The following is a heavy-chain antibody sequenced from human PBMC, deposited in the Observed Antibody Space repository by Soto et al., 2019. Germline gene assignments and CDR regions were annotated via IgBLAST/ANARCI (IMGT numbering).Heavy chain of an antibody. Sequence: GGSLRLSCAASGFTFSSYAMSWVRQAPGKGLEWVSSIGVSGSTYYVDSVKGRFTISRDNSKNTLYLQVNSLRAEDTAVYYCAKEGPAGPFDYWGQGTLVTVSS. CDR3: AKEGPAGPFDY. CDR2: IGVSGST. J-gene: IGHJ4*02. CDR1: GFTFSSYA. V-gene: IGHV3-23*01. D-gene: IGHD2-2*01.